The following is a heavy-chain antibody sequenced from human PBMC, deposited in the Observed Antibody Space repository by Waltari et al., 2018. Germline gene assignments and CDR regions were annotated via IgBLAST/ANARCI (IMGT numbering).Heavy chain of an antibody. CDR1: GFTFSTYA. CDR2: ISASGGST. Sequence: EVQLLESGGGLVQPGGSLRLSCAASGFTFSTYAINWVRQAPGKGLEWVSAISASGGSTYQADSVKGRFSIFRDNSKNTLYLQMDSLRSEDTAVYYCAKGVASTSYYFDYCGQGTLVTVSS. J-gene: IGHJ4*02. V-gene: IGHV3-23*01. CDR3: AKGVASTSYYFDY. D-gene: IGHD5-12*01.